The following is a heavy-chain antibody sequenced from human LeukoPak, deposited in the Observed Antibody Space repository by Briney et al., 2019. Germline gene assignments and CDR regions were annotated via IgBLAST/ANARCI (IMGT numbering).Heavy chain of an antibody. J-gene: IGHJ4*02. CDR1: GYTFTGYY. CDR2: INPNSGGT. V-gene: IGHV1-2*02. D-gene: IGHD2-15*01. CDR3: AREDMSGAEDY. Sequence: ASVKVSRKASGYTFTGYYMHWVRQAPGQGLEWMGWINPNSGGTNYAQKFQGRVAMTRDTSISTAYMELSRLRSDDTAVYYCAREDMSGAEDYWGQGTLVTVSS.